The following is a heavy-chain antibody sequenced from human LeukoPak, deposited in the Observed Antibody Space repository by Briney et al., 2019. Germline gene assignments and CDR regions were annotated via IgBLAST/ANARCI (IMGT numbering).Heavy chain of an antibody. V-gene: IGHV3-33*01. CDR3: ARNGQQWPVYSCDD. CDR2: IWYAGNNK. CDR1: GFNFSSFG. Sequence: GGSLRLSCAASGFNFSSFGMHWVRQAPGKGLEWVAVIWYAGNNKYYADSMKGRFTISRGNSKNTLYLHMNSLRAEDTAVYYCARNGQQWPVYSCDDWGQGTLVTVSS. J-gene: IGHJ4*02. D-gene: IGHD6-19*01.